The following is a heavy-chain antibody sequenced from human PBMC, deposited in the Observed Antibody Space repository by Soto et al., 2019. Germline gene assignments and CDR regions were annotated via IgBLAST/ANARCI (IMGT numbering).Heavy chain of an antibody. J-gene: IGHJ3*01. CDR2: ISSNTKMI. V-gene: IGHV3-11*01. CDR1: GLTLSDYY. CDR3: AGSGPIPAYDSSGYRKYGFSV. Sequence: VGSLRLSCVASGLTLSDYYMTWIRQAPGRELEWVAYISSNTKMIFYPDSVKGRFTISRDNAKNALFLELNGLRVEDTATYYCAGSGPIPAYDSSGYRKYGFSVWGQGTKVT. D-gene: IGHD3-22*01.